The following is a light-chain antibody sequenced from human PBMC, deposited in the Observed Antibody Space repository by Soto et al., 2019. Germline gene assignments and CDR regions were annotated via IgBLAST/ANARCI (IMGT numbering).Light chain of an antibody. V-gene: IGLV2-14*01. J-gene: IGLJ2*01. CDR1: SSDVGAYKY. CDR3: SSYTTSTPLEV. CDR2: DVS. Sequence: QSALTQPASVSGSPGQSITISCTGTSSDVGAYKYVSWYQQRPGKAPKLMIYDVSSRPSGVSSRFSGSKSGNTASLTISGLQAEDEADYYCSSYTTSTPLEVFGGGTKLTVL.